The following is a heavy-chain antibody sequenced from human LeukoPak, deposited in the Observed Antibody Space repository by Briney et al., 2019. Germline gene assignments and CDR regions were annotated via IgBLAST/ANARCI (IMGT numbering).Heavy chain of an antibody. CDR1: GFTFSSYA. V-gene: IGHV3-23*01. Sequence: GGSLRLSCAASGFTFSSYAMDWVRQAPGKGLEWVSAISSSGDTIFYADPVKGRFTVSRDNSKNTLYLQMNSLRVEDTAVYFCAKADRGTGAFDYWGQGSLVTVSS. J-gene: IGHJ4*02. CDR2: ISSSGDTI. CDR3: AKADRGTGAFDY. D-gene: IGHD1-1*01.